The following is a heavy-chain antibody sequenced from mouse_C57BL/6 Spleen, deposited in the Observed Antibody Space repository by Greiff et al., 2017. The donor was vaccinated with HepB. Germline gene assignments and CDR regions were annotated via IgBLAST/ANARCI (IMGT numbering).Heavy chain of an antibody. CDR2: INPNNGGT. J-gene: IGHJ2*01. CDR3: ARLTYYSNFDD. V-gene: IGHV1-26*01. CDR1: GYTFTDYY. Sequence: VQLQQSGPELVKPGASVKISCKASGYTFTDYYMNWVKQSHGKSLEWIGDINPNNGGTSYNQKFKGKATLTVDKSSSTAYMELRSLTSEDSAVYYCARLTYYSNFDDWGQGTTLTVSS. D-gene: IGHD2-5*01.